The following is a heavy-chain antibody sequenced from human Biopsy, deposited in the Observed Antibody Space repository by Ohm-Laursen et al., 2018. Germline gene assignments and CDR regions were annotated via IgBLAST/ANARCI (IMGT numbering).Heavy chain of an antibody. V-gene: IGHV3-72*01. CDR1: GFSFSDNY. CDR3: ARAGRYCSGGGCYSWFDS. CDR2: IRDTANSYTT. Sequence: SLRLSCTASGFSFSDNYMDWVRQAPGKGLEWVGRIRDTANSYTTDYAASVKGRFTISRDDSKNSLYLQMNSLKTEDTALYYCARAGRYCSGGGCYSWFDSWGQGTLVTVSS. J-gene: IGHJ5*01. D-gene: IGHD2-15*01.